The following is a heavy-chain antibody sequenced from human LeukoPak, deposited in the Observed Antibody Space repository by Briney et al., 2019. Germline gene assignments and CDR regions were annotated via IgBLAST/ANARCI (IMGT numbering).Heavy chain of an antibody. D-gene: IGHD3-3*01. Sequence: SETLSLTCSVSGGSISSYYWSWVRQSPAKGLEWIGHISDSGTINYNPSLESRIIVALDTSKNQFYLNLTSGTAADTAVYYCARQHDFWSGFYYWGQGTLVTVST. CDR3: ARQHDFWSGFYY. J-gene: IGHJ4*02. CDR1: GGSISSYY. CDR2: ISDSGTI. V-gene: IGHV4-59*08.